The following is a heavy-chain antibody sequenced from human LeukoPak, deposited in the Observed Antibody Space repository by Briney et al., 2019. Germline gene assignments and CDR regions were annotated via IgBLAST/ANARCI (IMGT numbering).Heavy chain of an antibody. V-gene: IGHV1-46*01. J-gene: IGHJ4*02. D-gene: IGHD3-22*01. CDR2: INPSGGST. Sequence: ASVKVSCKASGYTFTSYYMHWVRQAPGQGLEWMGIINPSGGSTSYAQKFQGRVTMTRDTSTSTVYMELSNLRSEDTAVYYCARPSTYYYDSSGYYYFDYWGQGTLVTVSS. CDR3: ARPSTYYYDSSGYYYFDY. CDR1: GYTFTSYY.